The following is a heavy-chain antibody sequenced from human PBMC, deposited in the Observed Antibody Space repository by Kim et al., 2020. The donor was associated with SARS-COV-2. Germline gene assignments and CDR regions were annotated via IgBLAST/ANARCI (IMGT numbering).Heavy chain of an antibody. CDR1: GFTFSSYG. CDR3: AKVVVPAAASYYYGMDV. CDR2: ISYDGSNK. V-gene: IGHV3-30*18. Sequence: GGSLRLSCAASGFTFSSYGMHWVRQAPGKGLEWVAVISYDGSNKYYADSVKGRFTISRDNSKNTLYLQMNSLRAEDTAVYYCAKVVVPAAASYYYGMDVWGQGTTVTVSS. D-gene: IGHD2-2*01. J-gene: IGHJ6*02.